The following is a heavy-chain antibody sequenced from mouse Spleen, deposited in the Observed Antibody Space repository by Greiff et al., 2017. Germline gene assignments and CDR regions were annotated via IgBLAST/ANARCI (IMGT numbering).Heavy chain of an antibody. J-gene: IGHJ2*01. CDR3: ARPITTYYFDY. D-gene: IGHD1-1*01. CDR2: INPSTGGT. CDR1: GYSFTGYY. V-gene: IGHV1-42*01. Sequence: EVKLQESGPELVKPGASVKISCKASGYSFTGYYMNWVKQSPEKSLEWIGEINPSTGGTTYNQKFKAKATLTVDKSSSTAYMQLKSLTSEDSAVYYCARPITTYYFDYWGQGTTLTVSS.